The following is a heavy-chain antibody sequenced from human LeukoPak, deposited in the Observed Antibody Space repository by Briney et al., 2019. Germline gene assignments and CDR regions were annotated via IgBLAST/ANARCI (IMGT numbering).Heavy chain of an antibody. CDR2: IYDSLSA. Sequence: SETLSLTCAVSGGSIDGRSYTWGWVRQPPGKGLEWIGSIYDSLSAYYNPSLKSRATISIDMSKKQFSLNLNSATAADSAVYYCARFVSIRGGIHLNYFDSWGQGRLVTVSS. CDR1: GGSIDGRSYT. D-gene: IGHD2-15*01. J-gene: IGHJ4*02. V-gene: IGHV4-39*01. CDR3: ARFVSIRGGIHLNYFDS.